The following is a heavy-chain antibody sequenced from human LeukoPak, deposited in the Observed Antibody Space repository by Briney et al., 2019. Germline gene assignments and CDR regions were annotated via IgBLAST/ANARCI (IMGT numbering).Heavy chain of an antibody. CDR3: ARGRGSSWYFDY. CDR2: ISSSGSTI. J-gene: IGHJ4*02. D-gene: IGHD6-13*01. V-gene: IGHV3-11*01. Sequence: GGSLRLSCAASGFTFSDYYMSWIRQAPGKGLDWISYISSSGSTIYYADSVKGRFTIFRDNAKNSLYLQMNSLRAEDTAVYYCARGRGSSWYFDYWGQGTLVTVSS. CDR1: GFTFSDYY.